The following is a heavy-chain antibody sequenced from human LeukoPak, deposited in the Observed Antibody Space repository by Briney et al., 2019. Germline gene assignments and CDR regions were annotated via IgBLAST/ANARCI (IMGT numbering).Heavy chain of an antibody. CDR1: GYTFSSYC. Sequence: GGPLRLLCAASGYTFSSYCMHWLRQAPGKGLVWLAFIRYDRSNKYYAESVKRRFTLSRDNSKNSLYLQMNGLIAEDTAVYYCAKSWSSGTYYYFDYWGQGILVTVSS. J-gene: IGHJ4*02. D-gene: IGHD3-10*01. V-gene: IGHV3-30*02. CDR2: IRYDRSNK. CDR3: AKSWSSGTYYYFDY.